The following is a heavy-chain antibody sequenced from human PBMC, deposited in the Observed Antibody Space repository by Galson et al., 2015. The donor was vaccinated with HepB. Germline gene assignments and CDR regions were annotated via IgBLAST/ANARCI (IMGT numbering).Heavy chain of an antibody. CDR1: GGSISSSSYY. Sequence: LSLTCTVSGGSISSSSYYWGWIRQPPGKGLEWIGSIYYSGSTYYNPSLKSRVTISVDTSKNQFSLKLSSVTAADTAVYYCARCRTTVTTLPDYWGQGTLVTVSS. CDR3: ARCRTTVTTLPDY. D-gene: IGHD4-17*01. J-gene: IGHJ4*02. V-gene: IGHV4-39*01. CDR2: IYYSGST.